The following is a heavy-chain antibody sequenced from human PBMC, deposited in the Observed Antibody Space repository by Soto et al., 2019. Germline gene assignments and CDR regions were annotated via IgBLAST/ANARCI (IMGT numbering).Heavy chain of an antibody. V-gene: IGHV1-69*01. CDR3: ARGWGYDSSDYYYAY. J-gene: IGHJ4*02. CDR1: GGTFSRHA. D-gene: IGHD3-22*01. Sequence: QVQLVQSGAEVRKPGSSVKVSCKASGGTFSRHAISWVRQAPGQGLEWMGGIIPIFVTANHAQKFQGRVTIIADESTSTAYMELSSLRSEDTAIYYCARGWGYDSSDYYYAYWGQGTLVIVSS. CDR2: IIPIFVTA.